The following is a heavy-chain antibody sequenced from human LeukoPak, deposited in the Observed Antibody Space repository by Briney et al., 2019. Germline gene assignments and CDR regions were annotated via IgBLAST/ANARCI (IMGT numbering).Heavy chain of an antibody. CDR1: GGSISSSSYY. J-gene: IGHJ4*02. V-gene: IGHV4-39*01. D-gene: IGHD3-10*01. Sequence: PSETLSLTCTVSGGSISSSSYYWGWLRQPPGKGLEWIGSIYYSGSTYYNPSLKSRVTISVDTSKNQFSLKLSSVTAADTAVYYCARGPLITMVRGVTYYFDYWGQGTLVTVSS. CDR3: ARGPLITMVRGVTYYFDY. CDR2: IYYSGST.